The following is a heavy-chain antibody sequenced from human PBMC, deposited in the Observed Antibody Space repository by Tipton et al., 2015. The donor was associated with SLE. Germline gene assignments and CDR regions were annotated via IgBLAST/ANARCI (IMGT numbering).Heavy chain of an antibody. CDR1: GFTFSSYW. Sequence: SLRLSCAASGFTFSSYWMSWVRQAPGRGLEWVSAITASGYSPYYADSVKGRFTISRDNLKNTLYLQMNSLRAEDTAVYYCARGRLGWGQGTLVTVSS. J-gene: IGHJ4*02. CDR3: ARGRLG. D-gene: IGHD6-6*01. CDR2: ITASGYSP. V-gene: IGHV3-23*01.